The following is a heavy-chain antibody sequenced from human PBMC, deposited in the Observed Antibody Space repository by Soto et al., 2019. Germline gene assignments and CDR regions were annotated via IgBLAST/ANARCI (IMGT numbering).Heavy chain of an antibody. D-gene: IGHD3-3*01. J-gene: IGHJ4*02. CDR3: ARAPVGLDTISYFDY. Sequence: SETLSLTCTVSGDSVSSVGFHWAWLRRPPGKGLEWIGYIYNGGSTYYRPSLESRMHVSLDATRNHYSLRLTSVTAADTAVYFCARAPVGLDTISYFDYWGQGKLVTVSS. CDR1: GDSVSSVGFH. V-gene: IGHV4-30-4*01. CDR2: IYNGGST.